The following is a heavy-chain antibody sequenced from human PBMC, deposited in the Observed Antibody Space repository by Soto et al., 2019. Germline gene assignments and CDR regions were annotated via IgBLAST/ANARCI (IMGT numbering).Heavy chain of an antibody. CDR1: GGTFSSYA. V-gene: IGHV1-69*01. J-gene: IGHJ1*01. D-gene: IGHD6-19*01. Sequence: QVQLVQSGAEVKKPGSSVKVSCRASGGTFSSYAISWVGQAPGQGLGWMGGIIPIFGTANYAQKFQGRVTITADESTSTAYMELSSLRSEDTAVYYCARGLAVAGTVYFQHWGQGTLVTVSS. CDR2: IIPIFGTA. CDR3: ARGLAVAGTVYFQH.